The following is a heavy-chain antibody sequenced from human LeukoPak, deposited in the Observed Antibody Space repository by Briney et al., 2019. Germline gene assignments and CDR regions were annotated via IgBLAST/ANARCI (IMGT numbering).Heavy chain of an antibody. J-gene: IGHJ4*02. V-gene: IGHV3-21*01. CDR2: ISGSSTYI. Sequence: GGSLRLSCTPSGFTFSSYTMNWVRQAPGKGLEWVSSISGSSTYIYYADSVKGRFTISRDNAKNSVSLQMNSLRAEDTAIYYCAPSLDSLGDYWGQGTLVTVSS. D-gene: IGHD3/OR15-3a*01. CDR1: GFTFSSYT. CDR3: APSLDSLGDY.